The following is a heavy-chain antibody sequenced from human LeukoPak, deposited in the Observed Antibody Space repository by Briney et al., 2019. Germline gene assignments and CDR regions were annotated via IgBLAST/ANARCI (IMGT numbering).Heavy chain of an antibody. Sequence: ASVKVSCKASGYTFTSYYMHWVRQAPGQGLEWMGIINPSGGSTSYAQKFQGRVTMTRDTSTSTVYMELSSLRSEDTAVYYCATPGYCSSTSCYTRANYYYYGMDVWGQETTVTVSS. D-gene: IGHD2-2*02. CDR3: ATPGYCSSTSCYTRANYYYYGMDV. CDR1: GYTFTSYY. CDR2: INPSGGST. V-gene: IGHV1-46*01. J-gene: IGHJ6*02.